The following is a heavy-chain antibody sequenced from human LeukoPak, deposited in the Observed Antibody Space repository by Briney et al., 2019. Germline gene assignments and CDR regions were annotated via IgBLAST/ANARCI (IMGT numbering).Heavy chain of an antibody. CDR1: GGFISGYY. CDR2: IYYSGTT. CDR3: ASGYSSDLYFHH. D-gene: IGHD6-19*01. Sequence: SETLSLTCTVPGGFISGYYWSWIRQPPGKGLEWIGYIYYSGTTNHNPSLKSRVTISVDTSKNQFSLKLSSVTAADTAVYYCASGYSSDLYFHHWGQGTLVTVSS. V-gene: IGHV4-59*01. J-gene: IGHJ1*01.